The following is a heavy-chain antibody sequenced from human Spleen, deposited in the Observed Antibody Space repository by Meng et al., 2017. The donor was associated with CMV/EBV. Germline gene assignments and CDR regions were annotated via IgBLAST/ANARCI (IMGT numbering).Heavy chain of an antibody. V-gene: IGHV3-64*02. J-gene: IGHJ4*02. D-gene: IGHD3-3*01. CDR1: GFTFSSYA. CDR2: ISTNGGST. CDR3: ARSNFWSGYSEFDY. Sequence: GESLKISCAASGFTFSSYAMHWVRQAPGKGLEYVSAISTNGGSTYYADSVKGRFTISRDNSKNTLYLQMGSLRAEDTAVYYCARSNFWSGYSEFDYWGQGTLVTVSS.